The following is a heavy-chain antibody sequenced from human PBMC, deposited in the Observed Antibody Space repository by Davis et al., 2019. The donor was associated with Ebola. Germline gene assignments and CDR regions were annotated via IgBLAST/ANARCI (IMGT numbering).Heavy chain of an antibody. CDR1: GGSFSSYY. CDR2: IYYSGST. D-gene: IGHD6-19*01. V-gene: IGHV4-59*08. CDR3: ARLEQWLGIFDY. J-gene: IGHJ4*02. Sequence: SETLSLTCAVYGGSFSSYYWSWIRQPPGKGLEWIGYIYYSGSTNYNPSLKSRVTISVDTSKNQFSLKLSSVTAADTAVYYCARLEQWLGIFDYWGQGTLVTVSS.